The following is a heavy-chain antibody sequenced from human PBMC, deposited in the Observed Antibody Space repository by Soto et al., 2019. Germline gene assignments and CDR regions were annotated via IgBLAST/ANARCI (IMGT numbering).Heavy chain of an antibody. CDR3: ARGDFWSGYYRWGQGPNYYYYGMDV. J-gene: IGHJ6*02. CDR2: IIPIFGTA. D-gene: IGHD3-3*01. Sequence: ASVKVSCKASGGTFSSYAISWVRQAPGQGLEWMGGIIPIFGTANYAQKFQGRVTITADKSTSTAYMELSSLRSEDTAVYYCARGDFWSGYYRWGQGPNYYYYGMDVWGQGTTVTVSS. V-gene: IGHV1-69*06. CDR1: GGTFSSYA.